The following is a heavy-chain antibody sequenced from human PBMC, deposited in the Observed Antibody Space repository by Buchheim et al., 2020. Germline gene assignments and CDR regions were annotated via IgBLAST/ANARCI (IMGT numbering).Heavy chain of an antibody. CDR1: GFTFSSYV. CDR3: ASDLNWGIFDH. Sequence: EVQLVESGGGLVQPGGSLRLSCAASGFTFSSYVMHWVRQVPGKGLEWVSRLSHDGVNPSYADSVKGRFTISRDNAKNTLYLQMNSLRAEDTAVYYCASDLNWGIFDHWGQGTL. J-gene: IGHJ4*02. D-gene: IGHD7-27*01. CDR2: LSHDGVNP. V-gene: IGHV3-74*01.